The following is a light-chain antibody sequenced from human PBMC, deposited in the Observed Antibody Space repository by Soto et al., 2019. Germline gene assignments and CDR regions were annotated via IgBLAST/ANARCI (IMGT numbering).Light chain of an antibody. J-gene: IGKJ2*01. CDR2: GAS. V-gene: IGKV3-15*01. CDR1: QSVSSN. Sequence: EIVMTQSPDTLSVSLEERATLSCRASQSVSSNLAWYQHKPGQAPRLLIYGASTRATDIPARFSGSGSGTEFTLTISSLQSEDFAAYYCQQYNNWPRTLGQGTKLEIK. CDR3: QQYNNWPRT.